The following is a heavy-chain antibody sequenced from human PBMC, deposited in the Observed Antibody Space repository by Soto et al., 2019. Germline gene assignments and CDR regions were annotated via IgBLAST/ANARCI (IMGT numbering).Heavy chain of an antibody. D-gene: IGHD3-3*01. CDR3: ARADFGVHEYFDL. J-gene: IGHJ2*01. V-gene: IGHV4-31*03. CDR2: IYHSGAT. CDR1: GGSIRTDGNY. Sequence: QVQLQESGPGLVKPSQTLSLTCTGSGGSIRTDGNYCSWIRHHPGKGLEWIGYIYHSGATYYNPSLKNRVTISLDTSKNQFSLKLSSMTAADTAVYYCARADFGVHEYFDLWGRGTLVTVSS.